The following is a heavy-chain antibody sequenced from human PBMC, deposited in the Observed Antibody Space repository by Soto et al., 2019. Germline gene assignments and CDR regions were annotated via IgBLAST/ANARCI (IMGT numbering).Heavy chain of an antibody. CDR3: ARAGDYDILTGYYYYYYYYMDV. CDR1: GFTFSSYS. D-gene: IGHD3-9*01. V-gene: IGHV3-21*01. Sequence: EVQLVESGGGLVKPGGSLRLSCAAYGFTFSSYSMNWVRQAPGKGLEWVSSIRSSSSYIYYADSVKGRFTISRDNAKNSLYLQMNSLRAEDTAVYYCARAGDYDILTGYYYYYYYYMDVWGKGTTVTVSS. CDR2: IRSSSSYI. J-gene: IGHJ6*03.